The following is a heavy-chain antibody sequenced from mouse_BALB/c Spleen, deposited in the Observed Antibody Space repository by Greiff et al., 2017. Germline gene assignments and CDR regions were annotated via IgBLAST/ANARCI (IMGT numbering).Heavy chain of an antibody. D-gene: IGHD1-1*01. Sequence: VQLQESGAELARPGASVKMSCKASGYTFTSYTMHWVKQRPGQGLEWIGYINPSSGYTNYNQKFKDKATLTADKSSSTAYMQLSSLTSEDSAVYYCASWDGRLYAMDYWGQGTSVTVSS. CDR2: INPSSGYT. CDR1: GYTFTSYT. V-gene: IGHV1-4*01. CDR3: ASWDGRLYAMDY. J-gene: IGHJ4*01.